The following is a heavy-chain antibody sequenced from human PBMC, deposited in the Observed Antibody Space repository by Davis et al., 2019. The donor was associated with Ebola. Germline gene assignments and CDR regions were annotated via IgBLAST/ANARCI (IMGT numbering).Heavy chain of an antibody. CDR1: GYTFTGYY. CDR3: ARGGLGYFDWLLPYYYYYGMDV. Sequence: ASVKVSCKASGYTFTGYYMHWVRQAPGQGLEWMGWMNPNSGNTGYAQKFQGRVTMTRNTSISTAYMELSSLRSEDTAVYYCARGGLGYFDWLLPYYYYYGMDVWGQGTTVTVSS. CDR2: MNPNSGNT. J-gene: IGHJ6*02. D-gene: IGHD3-9*01. V-gene: IGHV1-8*02.